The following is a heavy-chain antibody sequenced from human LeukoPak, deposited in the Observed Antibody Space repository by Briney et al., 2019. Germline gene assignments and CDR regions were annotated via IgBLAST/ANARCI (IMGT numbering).Heavy chain of an antibody. CDR1: GGSISSGGYY. J-gene: IGHJ4*02. V-gene: IGHV4-30-2*01. D-gene: IGHD3-3*01. CDR2: IYHSGST. Sequence: PSETLSLTCTVSGGSISSGGYYWSWIRQPPGKGLEWIGYIYHSGSTYYNPSLKSRVTISVDRSKNQFSLKLSSVTAADTAVYYCARVTWSGYYPLYYFDYWGQGTLVTVSS. CDR3: ARVTWSGYYPLYYFDY.